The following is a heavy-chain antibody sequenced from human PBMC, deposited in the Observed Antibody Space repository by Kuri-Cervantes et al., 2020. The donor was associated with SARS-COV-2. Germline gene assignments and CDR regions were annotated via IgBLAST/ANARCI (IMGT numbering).Heavy chain of an antibody. D-gene: IGHD2-15*01. Sequence: SQAPSLTCAVPGGSIISGGYYWSWIRQPAGKGLEWIGYIYTSGSTNYNPSLKSRVTISVDTSKNQFSLKLSSVTAADTAVYYCARHFDCSGGSCYSPTHFDYWGQGTLVTVSS. V-gene: IGHV4-61*09. J-gene: IGHJ4*02. CDR1: GGSIISGGYY. CDR2: IYTSGST. CDR3: ARHFDCSGGSCYSPTHFDY.